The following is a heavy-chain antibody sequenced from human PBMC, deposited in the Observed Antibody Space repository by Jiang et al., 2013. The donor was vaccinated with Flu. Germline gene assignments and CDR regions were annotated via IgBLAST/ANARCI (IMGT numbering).Heavy chain of an antibody. CDR1: GYSISSGYY. V-gene: IGHV4-38-2*02. D-gene: IGHD1-14*01. Sequence: PGLVKPSETLSLTCTVSGYSISSGYYWGWIRQPPGKGLEWIGSIYHSGSTYYNPSLKSRVTISVDTSKNQFSLKLSSVTAADTAVYYCASQPSIEDDYWGQGTLVTVSS. J-gene: IGHJ4*02. CDR3: ASQPSIEDDY. CDR2: IYHSGST.